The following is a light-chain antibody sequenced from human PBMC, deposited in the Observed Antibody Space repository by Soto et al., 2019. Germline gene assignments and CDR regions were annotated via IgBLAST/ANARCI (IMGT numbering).Light chain of an antibody. CDR1: SRDVGSYEY. CDR3: STFGGGNDVAV. Sequence: QSALTQPPSASGSPGQSVTISCTGTSRDVGSYEYVSWYQQHPGKAPKLMIFEVNKRPSGVPGRFSGSKSGNTASLTVSGLQADDEADYYCSTFGGGNDVAVFGGGTKLTVL. V-gene: IGLV2-8*01. J-gene: IGLJ2*01. CDR2: EVN.